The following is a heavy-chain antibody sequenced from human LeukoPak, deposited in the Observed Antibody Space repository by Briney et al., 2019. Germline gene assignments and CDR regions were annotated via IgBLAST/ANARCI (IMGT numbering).Heavy chain of an antibody. CDR2: IYHSGST. Sequence: SETLSLTCAVSGYSISSGYYWGWIRQPPGKGLEWIGSIYHSGSTYYNPYLKSRVTISVDTSKNQFSLKLSSVTAADTAVYYCASILTVATTGSDAFDIWGQGTMVTVSS. J-gene: IGHJ3*02. D-gene: IGHD5-12*01. CDR1: GYSISSGYY. CDR3: ASILTVATTGSDAFDI. V-gene: IGHV4-38-2*01.